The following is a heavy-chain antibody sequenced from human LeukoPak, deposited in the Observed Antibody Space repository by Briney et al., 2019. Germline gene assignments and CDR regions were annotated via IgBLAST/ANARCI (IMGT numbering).Heavy chain of an antibody. J-gene: IGHJ5*02. Sequence: SETLSLTCTVSGGSISSYYWSWIRQPPGKGLEWIGYIHYSGSTNYKPSLKSRITISVDTSKNQFSLKLSSVTAADTAVYYCARDKRVWFGELSFFDPWGQGTLVTVSS. CDR3: ARDKRVWFGELSFFDP. D-gene: IGHD3-10*01. V-gene: IGHV4-59*12. CDR1: GGSISSYY. CDR2: IHYSGST.